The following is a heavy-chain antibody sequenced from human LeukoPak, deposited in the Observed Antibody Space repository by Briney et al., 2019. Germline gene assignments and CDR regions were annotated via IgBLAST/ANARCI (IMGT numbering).Heavy chain of an antibody. V-gene: IGHV4-59*08. Sequence: SETLSLTCTVSGGSMSPYHWGWIRQPPGKGLEWIGYIYYSGSTNYNPSLKSRVTISVDTSKNQFSLKLSSVTAADTAVYYCARSLDYDYVWGSYRQGPNWFDPWGQGTLVTVSS. J-gene: IGHJ5*02. D-gene: IGHD3-16*02. CDR3: ARSLDYDYVWGSYRQGPNWFDP. CDR2: IYYSGST. CDR1: GGSMSPYH.